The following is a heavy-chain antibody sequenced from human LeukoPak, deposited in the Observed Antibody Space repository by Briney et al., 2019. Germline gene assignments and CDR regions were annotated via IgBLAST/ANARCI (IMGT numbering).Heavy chain of an antibody. J-gene: IGHJ4*02. CDR2: IYYNGNT. CDR3: ARDPNGNLHFDY. V-gene: IGHV3-53*01. Sequence: GSLRLSCAASGFTVSSNYMSWVRQAPGKGLEWVSVIYYNGNTFYADSVMGRFTISRDNSKNTLYLQMNSLRAEDTAMYYCARDPNGNLHFDYWGQGTLVTVSS. CDR1: GFTVSSNY. D-gene: IGHD2-8*01.